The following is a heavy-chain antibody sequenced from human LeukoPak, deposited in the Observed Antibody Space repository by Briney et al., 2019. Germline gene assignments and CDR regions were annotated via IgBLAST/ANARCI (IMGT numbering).Heavy chain of an antibody. J-gene: IGHJ4*02. D-gene: IGHD3-3*02. CDR1: GFTVSSSY. Sequence: GGSLRLSSAASGFTVSSSYMSWVRQAPGKGLEWVSVIYSGGSTYYADSVKGRFTISRDNSKNTLYLQMNSLRAEDTAVYYCARGRISRTDYWGQGTLVTVSS. CDR2: IYSGGST. V-gene: IGHV3-53*01. CDR3: ARGRISRTDY.